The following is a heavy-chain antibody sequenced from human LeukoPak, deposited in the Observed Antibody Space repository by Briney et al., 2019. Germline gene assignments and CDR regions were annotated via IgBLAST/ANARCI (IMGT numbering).Heavy chain of an antibody. V-gene: IGHV5-10-1*01. CDR3: ARLGVLLWFGELSTWDDY. Sequence: GESLKISCKGSGYSFTSYWISWVRQMPGKGLEWMGRIDPSDSYTNYSPSFQGHVTISADKSISTAYLQWSSLKASDTAMYYCARLGVLLWFGELSTWDDYWGQGTLVTVSS. D-gene: IGHD3-10*01. J-gene: IGHJ4*02. CDR2: IDPSDSYT. CDR1: GYSFTSYW.